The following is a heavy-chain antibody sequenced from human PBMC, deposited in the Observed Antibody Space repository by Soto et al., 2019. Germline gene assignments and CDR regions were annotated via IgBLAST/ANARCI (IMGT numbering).Heavy chain of an antibody. J-gene: IGHJ4*02. Sequence: EVQLLASGGGLVQPGGSRRLSCVASGFTFTTYVMSWVRQAPGKGLEWVSTISGSGDRTYYADSVKGRFTISRDNSKNTLYLQMNNLRVDDTAVYYCARVPSSGWGFFDSWGQGTPVTVSS. CDR3: ARVPSSGWGFFDS. D-gene: IGHD6-19*01. CDR1: GFTFTTYV. CDR2: ISGSGDRT. V-gene: IGHV3-23*01.